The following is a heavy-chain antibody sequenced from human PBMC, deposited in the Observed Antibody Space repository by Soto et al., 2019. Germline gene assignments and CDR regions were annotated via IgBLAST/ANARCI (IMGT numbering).Heavy chain of an antibody. D-gene: IGHD3-9*01. Sequence: SETLSLTCTVSGGSISSYYWSWIRQPPGKGLEWIGYIYYSGSTNYNPSLKSRVTISVDTSKNQFSLKLSSVTAADTAVYYCARVSFYDIFTRYDLLYYWGQGSLVTVSS. CDR1: GGSISSYY. CDR3: ARVSFYDIFTRYDLLYY. J-gene: IGHJ4*02. V-gene: IGHV4-59*12. CDR2: IYYSGST.